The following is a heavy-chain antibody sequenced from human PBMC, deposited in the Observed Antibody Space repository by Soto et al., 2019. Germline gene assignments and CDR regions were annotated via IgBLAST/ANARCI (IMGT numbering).Heavy chain of an antibody. CDR3: AKHIYADSIAVAGTGGNAFDI. D-gene: IGHD6-19*01. V-gene: IGHV3-9*01. CDR1: GFTFDDYA. J-gene: IGHJ3*02. CDR2: ISWNSGSI. Sequence: EVQLVESGGGLVQPGRSLRLSCAASGFTFDDYAMHWVRQAPGKGLEWVSGISWNSGSIGYADSVKGRFTISRDNAKNSLYLQMNSLRAEDTALYYCAKHIYADSIAVAGTGGNAFDIWGQGTMVTVSS.